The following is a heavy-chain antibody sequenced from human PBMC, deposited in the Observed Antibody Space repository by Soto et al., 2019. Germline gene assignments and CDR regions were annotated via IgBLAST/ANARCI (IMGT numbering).Heavy chain of an antibody. CDR1: GFTFSSYW. CDR3: VRDRGYSTFDI. Sequence: VRLVESGGGLVQPGGSLRLSCGASGFTFSSYWMSWVRQAPGKGLEWVANMDQGGSEINYVDSVKGRFTISRDNAENSLYLQITSLRAEDTAVYHCVRDRGYSTFDIWGQGTMVTVSS. CDR2: MDQGGSEI. J-gene: IGHJ3*02. V-gene: IGHV3-7*01. D-gene: IGHD1-26*01.